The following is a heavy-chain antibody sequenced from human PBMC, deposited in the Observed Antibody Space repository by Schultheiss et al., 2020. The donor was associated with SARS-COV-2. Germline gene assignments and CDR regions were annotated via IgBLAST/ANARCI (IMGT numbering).Heavy chain of an antibody. V-gene: IGHV4-59*04. J-gene: IGHJ4*02. CDR1: GGSISSYY. CDR3: ARSYSYGSKNPYYFDY. Sequence: SQTLSLTCTVSGGSISSYYWSWIRQHPGKGLEWIGSIYHSGSTYYNPSLKSRVTISVDTSKNQFSLKLSSVTAADTAVYYCARSYSYGSKNPYYFDYWGQGTLVTVSS. CDR2: IYHSGST. D-gene: IGHD5-18*01.